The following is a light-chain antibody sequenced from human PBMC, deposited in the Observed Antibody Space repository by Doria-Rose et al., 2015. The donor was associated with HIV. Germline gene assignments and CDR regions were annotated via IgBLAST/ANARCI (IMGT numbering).Light chain of an antibody. CDR3: HQYGTSWT. V-gene: IGKV3-20*01. CDR1: QSFSSTY. J-gene: IGKJ1*01. CDR2: DGS. Sequence: TQSPGTLSLSPGERATLSCRASQSFSSTYLAWYQQKPGQAPSLLIYDGSTRATDIPDRFSACGSGTDSTLTINRLEPEDFALYYCHQYGTSWTFGQGTKVEI.